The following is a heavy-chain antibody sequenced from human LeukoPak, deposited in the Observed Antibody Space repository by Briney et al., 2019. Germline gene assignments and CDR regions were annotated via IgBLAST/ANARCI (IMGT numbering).Heavy chain of an antibody. D-gene: IGHD5-12*01. J-gene: IGHJ4*02. CDR3: ARHGSGSSFDY. CDR2: ITSSSTSYT. CDR1: GFISSDYY. Sequence: TGGSLRLSCAASGFISSDYYMSWIRQAPGKGLEWISYITSSSTSYTNYAGSVKGRFTISRDNAKNSLYLQMNSLRSDDTAVYYRARHGSGSSFDYWGQGTLVTVSS. V-gene: IGHV3-11*03.